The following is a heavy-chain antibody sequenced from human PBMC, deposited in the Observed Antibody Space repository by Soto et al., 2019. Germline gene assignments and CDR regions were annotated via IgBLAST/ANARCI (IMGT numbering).Heavy chain of an antibody. V-gene: IGHV1-69*06. CDR3: ARIETLTYNNTRGTDLDF. D-gene: IGHD1-20*01. CDR1: GGTFGSHT. CDR2: IIPVFNAA. Sequence: QVQLVQSGAEVKKPGSSVRVSCKVSGGTFGSHTFTWVRQAPGQGLEWMGEIIPVFNAANYAQRFQDRVTITEGRSATTVYLELSRLTSADTATYYCARIETLTYNNTRGTDLDFWGQGTLVIVSS. J-gene: IGHJ4*02.